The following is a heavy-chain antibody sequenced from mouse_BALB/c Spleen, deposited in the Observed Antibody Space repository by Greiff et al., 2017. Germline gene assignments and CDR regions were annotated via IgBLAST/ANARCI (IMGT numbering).Heavy chain of an antibody. CDR3: ARGYGNYVGYYYAMDY. Sequence: VQLQQSGPELVRPGVSVKISCKGSSYTFTDYAMHWVKQSHAKSLEWIGVISTYYGNTNYNQKFKGKATMTVDKSSSTAYMELARLTSEDSAVYYCARGYGNYVGYYYAMDYWSQGTSVTVSS. J-gene: IGHJ4*01. CDR1: SYTFTDYA. CDR2: ISTYYGNT. V-gene: IGHV1-67*01. D-gene: IGHD2-1*01.